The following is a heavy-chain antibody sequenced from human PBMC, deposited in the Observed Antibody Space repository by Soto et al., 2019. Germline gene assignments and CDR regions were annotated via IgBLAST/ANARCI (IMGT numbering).Heavy chain of an antibody. CDR2: IYYSGST. J-gene: IGHJ4*02. CDR3: ARGGWKRFDY. V-gene: IGHV4-59*01. CDR1: GGSISSYY. Sequence: SETLSLTCTVSGGSISSYYWSWIRQPPGRGLEWIGYIYYSGSTNYNPSLKSRVTISVDTSKNQFSLKLSSVTVADTAVYYCARGGWKRFDYWGQGTLVTVSS. D-gene: IGHD6-19*01.